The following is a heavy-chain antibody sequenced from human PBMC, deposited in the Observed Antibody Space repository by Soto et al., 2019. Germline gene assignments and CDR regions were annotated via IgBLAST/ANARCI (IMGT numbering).Heavy chain of an antibody. D-gene: IGHD1-26*01. CDR3: AGGDRGAFDI. CDR2: IHSDGSST. Sequence: EVQLVESGGGLVQPGESLRLSCAASGFTFSYYWMHWVRQAPGKGLVWVSRIHSDGSSTTYADSVKGRFTISRDNARNTVYLQMNSLSVEDTAVYYCAGGDRGAFDIWGQGTVVTVSS. V-gene: IGHV3-74*01. J-gene: IGHJ3*02. CDR1: GFTFSYYW.